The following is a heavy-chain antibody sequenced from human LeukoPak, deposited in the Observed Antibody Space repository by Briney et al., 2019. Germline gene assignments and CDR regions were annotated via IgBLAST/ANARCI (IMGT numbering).Heavy chain of an antibody. D-gene: IGHD3-22*01. CDR1: GGSFSGYY. CDR3: ARLPPTYYYDSSGYYIDDY. Sequence: SETLSLTCAAYGGSFSGYYWSWIRQPPGKGLDWIGEINHSGSTNYNPSLKSRVTISVDTSKNQFSLKLSSVTAADTAVYYCARLPPTYYYDSSGYYIDDYWGQGTLVTVSS. J-gene: IGHJ4*02. CDR2: INHSGST. V-gene: IGHV4-34*01.